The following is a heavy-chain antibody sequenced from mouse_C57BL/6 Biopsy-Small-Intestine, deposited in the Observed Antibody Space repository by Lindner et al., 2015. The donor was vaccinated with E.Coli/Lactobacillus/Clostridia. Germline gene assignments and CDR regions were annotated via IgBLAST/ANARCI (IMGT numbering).Heavy chain of an antibody. V-gene: IGHV1S126*01. CDR2: ISAYNGNR. J-gene: IGHJ4*01. Sequence: SVKVSCKTSGYSFTNYGITWVRQAPGQGLEWMGEISAYNGNRKYAQNLQDRFTMTTDTPTSTANMELRGLRSDDTAVYYCTIMTHCDNGVCYPYDHWGQGTLVTVSS. CDR3: TIMTHCDNGVCYPYDH. D-gene: IGHD1-1*02. CDR1: GYSFTNYG.